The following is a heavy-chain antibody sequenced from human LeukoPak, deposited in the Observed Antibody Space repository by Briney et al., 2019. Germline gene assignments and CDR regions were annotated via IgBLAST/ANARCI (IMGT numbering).Heavy chain of an antibody. D-gene: IGHD3-3*01. Sequence: GASLRLSCAASGFTFSSYAMSWVRQAPGKGLEWVSAISGSGGSTYYADSVKGRFTISRDNSKDTLYLQMNSLRAEDTAVYYCAKVYDFWSGYLDYWGQGTLVTVSS. CDR2: ISGSGGST. CDR3: AKVYDFWSGYLDY. V-gene: IGHV3-23*01. CDR1: GFTFSSYA. J-gene: IGHJ4*02.